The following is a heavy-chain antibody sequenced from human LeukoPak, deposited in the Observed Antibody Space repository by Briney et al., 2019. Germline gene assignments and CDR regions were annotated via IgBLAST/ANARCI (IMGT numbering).Heavy chain of an antibody. D-gene: IGHD3-10*01. CDR2: INGGADST. V-gene: IGHV3-23*01. J-gene: IGHJ4*02. CDR3: AKWGAQSGNYRVVDC. Sequence: GGSLRLSCVASGITFSSYAMSWVRQAPGKGLEWVSAINGGADSTYYADSVKGRFTISRDNSKNTLFLQMNSLRVEDTAVYYCAKWGAQSGNYRVVDCWGRGTLVTVSS. CDR1: GITFSSYA.